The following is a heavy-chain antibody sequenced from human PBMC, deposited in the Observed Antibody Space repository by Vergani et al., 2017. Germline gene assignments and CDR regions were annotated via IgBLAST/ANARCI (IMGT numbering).Heavy chain of an antibody. CDR2: INHSGST. D-gene: IGHD3-22*01. CDR1: GGSFSGYY. V-gene: IGHV4-34*01. J-gene: IGHJ4*02. CDR3: ARGRGGYYDSSCYFRY. Sequence: QVQLQQWGAGLLKPSETLSLTCAVYGGSFSGYYWSWIRQPPGKGLEWIGEINHSGSTNYNPSLKSRVTISVDTSKNQFSLKLSAVTAADTAVYYCARGRGGYYDSSCYFRYWGQGTLVTVSS.